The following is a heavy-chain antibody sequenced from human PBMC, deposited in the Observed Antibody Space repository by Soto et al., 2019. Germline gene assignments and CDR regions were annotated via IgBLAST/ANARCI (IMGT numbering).Heavy chain of an antibody. J-gene: IGHJ6*02. CDR2: IYPGDSDT. Sequence: XESLKISCKGSGYSFTSYWIGWVRQMPGKGLEWMGIIYPGDSDTRYSPSFQGQVTISADKSISTAYLQWSSLKASDTAMYYCARYSGYPYYYYGMDVWGQGTTVTVSS. CDR3: ARYSGYPYYYYGMDV. CDR1: GYSFTSYW. V-gene: IGHV5-51*01. D-gene: IGHD5-12*01.